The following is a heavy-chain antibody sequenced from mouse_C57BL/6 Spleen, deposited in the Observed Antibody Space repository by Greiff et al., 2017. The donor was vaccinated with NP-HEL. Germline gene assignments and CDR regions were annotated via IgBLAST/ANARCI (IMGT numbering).Heavy chain of an antibody. CDR3: ASYDYDGMAMDY. J-gene: IGHJ4*01. Sequence: EVKLQESGPELVKPGASVKISCKASGYSFTDYNMNWVKQSNGKSLEWIGVINPNYGTTSYNQKFKGKATLTVDQSSSTAYMQLNSLTSEESAVYYCASYDYDGMAMDYWGQGTSVTVSS. CDR1: GYSFTDYN. CDR2: INPNYGTT. D-gene: IGHD2-4*01. V-gene: IGHV1-39*01.